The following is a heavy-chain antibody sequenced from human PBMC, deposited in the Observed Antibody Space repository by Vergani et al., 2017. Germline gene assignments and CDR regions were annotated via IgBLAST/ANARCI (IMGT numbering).Heavy chain of an antibody. V-gene: IGHV3-30*18. CDR3: AKDAYGYGDYGWLDY. D-gene: IGHD4-17*01. CDR2: ISYDGSNK. CDR1: GFTFSSYC. Sequence: QVQLVESGGGVVQPGRSLRLSCAASGFTFSSYCMHWVRPAPGKGLEWVAVISYDGSNKYYADSVKGRFTISRDNSKNTLYLQMNSLRAEDTALYYCAKDAYGYGDYGWLDYWGQGTLVTVSS. J-gene: IGHJ4*02.